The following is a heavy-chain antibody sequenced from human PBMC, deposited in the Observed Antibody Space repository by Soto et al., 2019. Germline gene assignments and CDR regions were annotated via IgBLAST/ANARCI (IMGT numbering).Heavy chain of an antibody. D-gene: IGHD6-19*01. V-gene: IGHV4-31*03. Sequence: SETLSLTCTVSGGSISSGGYYWSWIRQHPGKGLEWIGYIYYSGSTYYNPSLKSRVTISVDTSKNQFSLKLSSVTAADTAVYYCARGPYSSGWYVAVYDMDVWGQGTTVTVSS. CDR2: IYYSGST. J-gene: IGHJ6*02. CDR3: ARGPYSSGWYVAVYDMDV. CDR1: GGSISSGGYY.